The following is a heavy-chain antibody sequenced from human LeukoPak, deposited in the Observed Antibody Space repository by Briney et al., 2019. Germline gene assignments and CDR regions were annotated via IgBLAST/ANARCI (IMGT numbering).Heavy chain of an antibody. Sequence: PSETLSLTCTVSGGSISSSSYYWGWIRQPPGKGLEWIGSICYSGSTYYNPSLKSRVTISVDTSKNQFSLKLSSVTAADTAVYYCARHRRGRDGYQNWFDPWGQGTLVTVSS. D-gene: IGHD5-24*01. V-gene: IGHV4-39*01. CDR3: ARHRRGRDGYQNWFDP. CDR1: GGSISSSSYY. CDR2: ICYSGST. J-gene: IGHJ5*02.